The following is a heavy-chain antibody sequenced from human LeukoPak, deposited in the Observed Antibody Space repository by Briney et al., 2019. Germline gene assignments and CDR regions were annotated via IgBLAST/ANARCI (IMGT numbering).Heavy chain of an antibody. CDR2: INTYNGNT. Sequence: ASVKVSCKASGYTFTSYGISWVRQAPGQGLEWMGWINTYNGNTNYAQKLQGRVTMTTDTSTSTAYMELRSLRSDDTAVYYCARDRGLGLYCSGGSCYGLDFDYWGQGTLVTVSS. D-gene: IGHD2-15*01. V-gene: IGHV1-18*01. J-gene: IGHJ4*02. CDR3: ARDRGLGLYCSGGSCYGLDFDY. CDR1: GYTFTSYG.